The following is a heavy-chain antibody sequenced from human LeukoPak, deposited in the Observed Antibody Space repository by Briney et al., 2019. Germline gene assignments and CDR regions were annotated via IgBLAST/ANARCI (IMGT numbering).Heavy chain of an antibody. CDR2: IYYSGST. CDR3: ARDRGGYECDY. J-gene: IGHJ4*02. CDR1: GYSVSSGSYY. D-gene: IGHD5-12*01. Sequence: PSEPLSLTCTVSGYSVSSGSYYWRWIRQPPGKGLEWIGYIYYSGSTNYNPPLKSRVTISVDTYKNQFSLKLSSVTAADTAVYYCARDRGGYECDYWGQGTLVTVSS. V-gene: IGHV4-61*01.